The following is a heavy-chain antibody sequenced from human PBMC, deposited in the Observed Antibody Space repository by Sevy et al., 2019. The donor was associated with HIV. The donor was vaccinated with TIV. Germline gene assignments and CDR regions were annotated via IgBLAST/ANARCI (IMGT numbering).Heavy chain of an antibody. CDR1: GGTFSSYA. D-gene: IGHD6-19*01. J-gene: IGHJ4*02. CDR3: ARESVGIAVAGYNYFDY. CDR2: IIPIFGTA. V-gene: IGHV1-69*06. Sequence: ASVKVSCKASGGTFSSYAISWVRQAPGQGLEWMGGIIPIFGTANYAQKFQGRVTITADKSTSTAYMELSSLRSEDTAVYYCARESVGIAVAGYNYFDYWGQGTLVTVSS.